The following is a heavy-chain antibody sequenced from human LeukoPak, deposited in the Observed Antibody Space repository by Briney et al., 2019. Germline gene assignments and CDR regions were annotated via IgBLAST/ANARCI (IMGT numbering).Heavy chain of an antibody. CDR3: ASRSSARLIDY. V-gene: IGHV1-2*06. Sequence: GASVKVSCKASGYSFTAYYIHRVRQAPGQGLEWMGRINPNIGDTNYAQKFQGRVTMTRDTSISTAYMELSRLRSDDTAVYYCASRSSARLIDYWGQGTLVTVSS. CDR2: INPNIGDT. J-gene: IGHJ4*02. CDR1: GYSFTAYY.